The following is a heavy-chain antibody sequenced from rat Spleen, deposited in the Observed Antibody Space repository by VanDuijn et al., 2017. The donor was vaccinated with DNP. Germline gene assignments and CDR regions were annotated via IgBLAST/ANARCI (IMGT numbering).Heavy chain of an antibody. Sequence: QVQLKESGPGLVQPSQTLSLTCTVSGFSLTSYNVHWVRQPTGKGLEWMGLIWTGGSTDYNSALRSRLSISRDTSKSQVFLKMNSLQTEDIGTYFCARGGRSGNSADFDYWGQGVMVTVSS. D-gene: IGHD1-1*01. CDR2: IWTGGST. CDR1: GFSLTSYN. J-gene: IGHJ2*01. V-gene: IGHV2-30*01. CDR3: ARGGRSGNSADFDY.